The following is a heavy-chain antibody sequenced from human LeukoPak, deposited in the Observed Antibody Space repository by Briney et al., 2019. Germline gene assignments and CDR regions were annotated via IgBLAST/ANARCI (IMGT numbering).Heavy chain of an antibody. V-gene: IGHV3-30*02. Sequence: PGGSLRLSCAASGFTFSSYGMHWVRQAPGKGLEWVAFIRYDGSNKYYADSVKGRFTISRDNSKNTLYLQMNSLRAEDTAVYYCAREGHYYDSSGRDYWGQGTLVTVSS. D-gene: IGHD3-22*01. CDR1: GFTFSSYG. CDR2: IRYDGSNK. J-gene: IGHJ4*02. CDR3: AREGHYYDSSGRDY.